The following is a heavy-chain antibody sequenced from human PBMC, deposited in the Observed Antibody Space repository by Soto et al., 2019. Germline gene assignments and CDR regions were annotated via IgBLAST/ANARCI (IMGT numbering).Heavy chain of an antibody. J-gene: IGHJ4*02. Sequence: PSETLSLTCTVSGGSISSYYWSWIRQPAGKGLEWIGRIYTSGSTNYNPSLKSRVAMSVDTSKNQFSLKLSSVTAADTAVYYCARIQVAGIGRYFDYWGQGTLVTVSS. CDR1: GGSISSYY. CDR2: IYTSGST. D-gene: IGHD6-19*01. CDR3: ARIQVAGIGRYFDY. V-gene: IGHV4-4*07.